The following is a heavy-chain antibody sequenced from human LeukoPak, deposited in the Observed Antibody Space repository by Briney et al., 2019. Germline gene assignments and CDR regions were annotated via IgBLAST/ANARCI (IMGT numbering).Heavy chain of an antibody. CDR3: AWAVVTATHDAFDI. CDR2: IYYSGST. Sequence: PSETLSLTCTVSGGSISSADYHWSWIRQPPGKGLEWIGYIYYSGSTYYNPSLKSRVTISVDTSKNQFSLKLSSVTAADTALYYCAWAVVTATHDAFDIWGQGTMVTVSS. D-gene: IGHD2-15*01. V-gene: IGHV4-30-4*08. CDR1: GGSISSADYH. J-gene: IGHJ3*02.